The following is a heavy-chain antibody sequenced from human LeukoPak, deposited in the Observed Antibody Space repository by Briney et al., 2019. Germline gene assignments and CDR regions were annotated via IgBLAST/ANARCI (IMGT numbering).Heavy chain of an antibody. CDR2: ISSRGATI. CDR3: ARANYSSSPLEY. Sequence: GGSLRLSCAGSGFTFSSYEMNWVRQAPGKGLEWVSFISSRGATIYYADSVKGRFTISRDNAKNSLYLQMNSLSAEDTAVYYCARANYSSSPLEYWGQGTQVTVSS. CDR1: GFTFSSYE. J-gene: IGHJ4*02. V-gene: IGHV3-48*03. D-gene: IGHD6-6*01.